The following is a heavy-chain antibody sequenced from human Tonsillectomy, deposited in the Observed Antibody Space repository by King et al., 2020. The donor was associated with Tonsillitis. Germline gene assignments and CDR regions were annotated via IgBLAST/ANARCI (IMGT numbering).Heavy chain of an antibody. Sequence: VQLVESGGGLVKPGGSLRLSCAASGFTFSTYSMNWVRQAPGKGLEWVSSISSSSSYIYYADSVKGRFTISRDNAKNSLYLQMNSLRAGDTAVYYCARYKSTYYTFDAFDFWGQGTMVTVSS. CDR1: GFTFSTYS. CDR2: ISSSSSYI. J-gene: IGHJ3*01. D-gene: IGHD2/OR15-2a*01. V-gene: IGHV3-21*01. CDR3: ARYKSTYYTFDAFDF.